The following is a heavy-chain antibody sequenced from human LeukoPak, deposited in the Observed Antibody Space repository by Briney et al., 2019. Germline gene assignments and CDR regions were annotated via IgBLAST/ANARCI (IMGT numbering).Heavy chain of an antibody. Sequence: GGSLRLSCAASGFTFSSYAMSWVRQAPGKGLEWVSATSGSGGNTYYADSVKSRFTISRDNSKNTLYLQMNSLRADDTAVYYCAKPAKTDYADYWGQGTLVTVSS. CDR2: TSGSGGNT. D-gene: IGHD1-14*01. CDR1: GFTFSSYA. CDR3: AKPAKTDYADY. V-gene: IGHV3-23*01. J-gene: IGHJ4*02.